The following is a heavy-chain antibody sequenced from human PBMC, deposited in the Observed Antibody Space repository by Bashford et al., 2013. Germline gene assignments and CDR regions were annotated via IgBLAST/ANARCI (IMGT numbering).Heavy chain of an antibody. CDR2: IYYSGEH. D-gene: IGHD6-13*01. CDR1: GGSISSGGYY. Sequence: SETLSLTCTVSGGSISSGGYYWSWIRQHPGKGLEWIGYIYYSGEHLLQPRPLKSRVTISVDTSKNQFSLKLSSVTAADTAVYYCASSSSSWQAGPAFDILGGQGTNGSPSPQ. J-gene: IGHJ3*01. CDR3: ASSSSSWQAGPAFDIL. V-gene: IGHV4-31*03.